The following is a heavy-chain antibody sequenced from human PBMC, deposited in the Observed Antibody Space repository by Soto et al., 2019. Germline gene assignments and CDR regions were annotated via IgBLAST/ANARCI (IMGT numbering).Heavy chain of an antibody. J-gene: IGHJ1*01. V-gene: IGHV3-30*18. CDR1: GFTFSSYG. Sequence: QVQLVESGGGVVQPGRSLRLSCAASGFTFSSYGMHWVRQAPGKGLEWVAVISYDGSNKYYADSVKGRFTISRDNSKNTLYLQMNSLRAEDTAVYYCAKDHLLDSSSWYGAEYFQHWGQGTLVTVSS. CDR3: AKDHLLDSSSWYGAEYFQH. CDR2: ISYDGSNK. D-gene: IGHD6-13*01.